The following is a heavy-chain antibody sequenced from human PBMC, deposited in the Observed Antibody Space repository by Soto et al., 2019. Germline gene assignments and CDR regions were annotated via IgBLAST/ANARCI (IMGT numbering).Heavy chain of an antibody. V-gene: IGHV3-48*02. CDR3: ASWGRYCSSTSCPTRHYYYYYGMDV. D-gene: IGHD2-2*01. J-gene: IGHJ6*02. Sequence: GGSLRLSCAASGFTFSSYSMNWVRQAPGKGLEWVSYISSSSSTIYYADSVKGRFTISRDNAKNSLYLQMNSLRDEDTAVYYCASWGRYCSSTSCPTRHYYYYYGMDVWGQGTTVTVSS. CDR2: ISSSSSTI. CDR1: GFTFSSYS.